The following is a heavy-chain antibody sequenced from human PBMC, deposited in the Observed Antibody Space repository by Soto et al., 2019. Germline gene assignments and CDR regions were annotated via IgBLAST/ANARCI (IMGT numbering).Heavy chain of an antibody. CDR2: IYWDDGK. Sequence: QITLKESGPTLVKPTQTLTLTCTFSGFSLSTSGVGVGWVRQPPGKALEWLVFIYWDDGKRYSPSLRSTPTIPKDTSKNHVVLTMTNVDPVDTATYFCAHRRIGVSQWNYGDFDYWGQGTLVTVSS. J-gene: IGHJ4*02. D-gene: IGHD6-19*01. CDR1: GFSLSTSGVG. V-gene: IGHV2-5*02. CDR3: AHRRIGVSQWNYGDFDY.